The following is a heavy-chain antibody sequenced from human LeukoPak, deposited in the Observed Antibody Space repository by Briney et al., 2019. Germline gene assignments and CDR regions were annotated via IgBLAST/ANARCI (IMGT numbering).Heavy chain of an antibody. D-gene: IGHD5-24*01. CDR3: AKSFSETERATITAY. Sequence: PSETLSLTCTVSGGSISSNFWSWIRQPPGKGLEYIGYIYNSGTTNYNPSLKSRVTISVDTSNNQLSLKLSSVTAADTAIYYCAKSFSETERATITAYWGQGTLVTVSS. V-gene: IGHV4-59*01. J-gene: IGHJ4*02. CDR2: IYNSGTT. CDR1: GGSISSNF.